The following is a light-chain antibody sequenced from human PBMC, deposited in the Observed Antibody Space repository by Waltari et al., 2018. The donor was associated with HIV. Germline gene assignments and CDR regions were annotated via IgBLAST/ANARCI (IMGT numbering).Light chain of an antibody. CDR1: QSGTSSS. V-gene: IGKV3-20*01. CDR3: QQYGSSPLT. Sequence: EIVFTQSPGTLPLSPGERATLPCRASQSGTSSSLSWYQQKPGQAPRLLIYGASSRATGIPDRFSGGGSGTDFTLTISRREPEDFAVYYCQQYGSSPLTFGGGTKVDIK. CDR2: GAS. J-gene: IGKJ4*01.